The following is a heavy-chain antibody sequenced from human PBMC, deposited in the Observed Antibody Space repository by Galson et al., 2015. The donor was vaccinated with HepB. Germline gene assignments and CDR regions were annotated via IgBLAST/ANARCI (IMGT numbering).Heavy chain of an antibody. Sequence: SLRLSCAASGFTFSSYAMHWVRQAPGKGLEWVAVISYDGSNKYYADSVKGRFTISRDNSKNTLYLQMNSLRAEDTAVYYCARVWGYCSSTSCPDYRGQGTLATVSS. CDR2: ISYDGSNK. D-gene: IGHD2-2*01. J-gene: IGHJ4*02. CDR1: GFTFSSYA. CDR3: ARVWGYCSSTSCPDY. V-gene: IGHV3-30-3*01.